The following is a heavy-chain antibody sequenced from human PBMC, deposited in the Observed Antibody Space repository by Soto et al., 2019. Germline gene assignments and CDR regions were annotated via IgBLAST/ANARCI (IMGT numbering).Heavy chain of an antibody. CDR2: SNTGSSNT. J-gene: IGHJ4*02. Sequence: QVDLVQSGAEVKEPGASVRISCEASGYTFTSYGIHWVRQAPGQRLEWMGWSNTGSSNTRYSPEVQARTTITRDTSARTAYMELNSLRSEDTAVYYCARAVPTAGYIYFDQWGQGTLVTVSS. D-gene: IGHD3-9*01. CDR1: GYTFTSYG. V-gene: IGHV1-3*04. CDR3: ARAVPTAGYIYFDQ.